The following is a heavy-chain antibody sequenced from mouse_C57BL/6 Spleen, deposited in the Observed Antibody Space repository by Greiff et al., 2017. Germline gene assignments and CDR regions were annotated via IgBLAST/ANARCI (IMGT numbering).Heavy chain of an antibody. V-gene: IGHV1-61*01. D-gene: IGHD2-12*01. CDR3: ARFYDGNLFDY. CDR1: GYTFTSYW. J-gene: IGHJ2*01. Sequence: QVQLQQPGAELVRPGSSVKLSCKASGYTFTSYWMDWVKQRPGQGLEWIGNIYPSDSETHYNQKFKDKATLTVDKSSSTAYMQLSSLTSEDSAVYYGARFYDGNLFDYWGQGTTLTVSS. CDR2: IYPSDSET.